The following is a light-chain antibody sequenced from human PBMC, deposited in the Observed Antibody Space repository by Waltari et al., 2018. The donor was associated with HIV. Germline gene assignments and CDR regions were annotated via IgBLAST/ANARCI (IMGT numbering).Light chain of an antibody. Sequence: SYVLIQLPSLSVAPGQTARITCAGNNMGSKSVHWYTKKPVQAPVLVVEGDGDRPSGIPERFSGSNSGNTATLTITRVDAGDEAVYYCQVWDSSSDHPQVVFGGETKLTVL. J-gene: IGLJ2*01. CDR3: QVWDSSSDHPQVV. V-gene: IGLV3-21*02. CDR2: GDG. CDR1: NMGSKS.